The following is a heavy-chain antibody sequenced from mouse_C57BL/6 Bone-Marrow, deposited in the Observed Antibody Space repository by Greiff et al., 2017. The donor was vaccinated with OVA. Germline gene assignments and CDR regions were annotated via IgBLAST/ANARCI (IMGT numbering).Heavy chain of an antibody. J-gene: IGHJ2*01. CDR3: ARGDY. Sequence: VQLQQSGAELVRPGASVKLSCKASGYTFTDYYINWVKQRPGQGLEWIARIYPGSGNTYYNEKFKGKATLTVDKSSSTAYMELNSLTSEDSAVYYCARGDYWGQGTTLTVSS. V-gene: IGHV1-76*01. CDR1: GYTFTDYY. CDR2: IYPGSGNT.